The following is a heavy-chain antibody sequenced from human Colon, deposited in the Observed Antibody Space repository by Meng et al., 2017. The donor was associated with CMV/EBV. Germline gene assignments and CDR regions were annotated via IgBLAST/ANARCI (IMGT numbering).Heavy chain of an antibody. CDR1: GNTLTELS. V-gene: IGHV1-24*01. CDR3: ATFQVTRLGWFDP. Sequence: CKVSGNTLTELSMHWVRQAPGKGLEWMGGFDPEDGERIYAQKFQGRVTMTEDTSTDTAHMELSSLRSEDTAVYYCATFQVTRLGWFDPWGQGTLVTVSS. D-gene: IGHD2-21*02. J-gene: IGHJ5*02. CDR2: FDPEDGER.